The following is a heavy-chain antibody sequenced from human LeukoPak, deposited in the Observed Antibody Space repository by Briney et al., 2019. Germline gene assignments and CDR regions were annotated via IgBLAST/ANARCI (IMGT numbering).Heavy chain of an antibody. Sequence: PSETLSLTCTVSGGSISSYYWSWIRQPPGKGLEWIGYIYYSGSTNYNPSLKSRVTISVDTSKNQFSLKLSSVTAADTAVYYCAREGSGYYHLYYFDYWGQGTLVTVSS. V-gene: IGHV4-59*01. CDR2: IYYSGST. CDR1: GGSISSYY. D-gene: IGHD3-22*01. J-gene: IGHJ4*02. CDR3: AREGSGYYHLYYFDY.